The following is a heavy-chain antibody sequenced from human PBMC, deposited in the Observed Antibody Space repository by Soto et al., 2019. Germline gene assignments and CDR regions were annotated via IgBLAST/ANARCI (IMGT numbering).Heavy chain of an antibody. D-gene: IGHD3-22*01. CDR3: ARGPFSGYYLFDY. V-gene: IGHV4-61*01. J-gene: IGHJ4*02. CDR1: GGSVSSGSYY. Sequence: SETLSLTCPVSGGSVSSGSYYWSWIRQPPGKGLEWIGYIYYSGSTNYNPSLKSRVTISVDTSKNQFSLKLSSVTAADTAVYYCARGPFSGYYLFDYWGQGTLVTVSS. CDR2: IYYSGST.